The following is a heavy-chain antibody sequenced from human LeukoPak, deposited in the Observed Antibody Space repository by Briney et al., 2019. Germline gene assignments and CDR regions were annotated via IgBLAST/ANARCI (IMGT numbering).Heavy chain of an antibody. D-gene: IGHD3-16*02. CDR1: GFSFSIYG. V-gene: IGHV3-48*01. J-gene: IGHJ4*02. CDR3: ASGYRSGPICA. Sequence: GGSLRLSCAASGFSFSIYGISWVRQAPGKGLEWVSYVTASGSNSYHADSVRGRFSISRDNSKNSLYLQMNSLRAEDTAMYFCASGYRSGPICAWGQGTLVTVSS. CDR2: VTASGSNS.